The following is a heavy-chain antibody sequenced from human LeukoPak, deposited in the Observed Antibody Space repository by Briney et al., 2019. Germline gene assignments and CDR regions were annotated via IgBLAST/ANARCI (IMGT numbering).Heavy chain of an antibody. V-gene: IGHV5-10-1*01. Sequence: GESLRISRKGSGYSFTSYWISWVRQMPGKGLEWMGRIDPSDSYTNYSPSFQGHVTISADKSISTAYLQWSSLKASDTAMYYCASDMVGYCSSTSCRDYWGQGTLVTVSS. D-gene: IGHD2-2*01. J-gene: IGHJ4*02. CDR3: ASDMVGYCSSTSCRDY. CDR2: IDPSDSYT. CDR1: GYSFTSYW.